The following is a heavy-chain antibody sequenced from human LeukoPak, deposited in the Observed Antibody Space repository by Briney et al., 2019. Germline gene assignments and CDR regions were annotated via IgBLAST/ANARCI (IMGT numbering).Heavy chain of an antibody. CDR1: GGTFSSRA. V-gene: IGHV1-69*01. Sequence: SVKVSCKASGGTFSSRAISWVRQAPGQGLEWMGGIIPIFGTANYAQKFQGRVTITADESTSTAYMELSSLRSEDTAVYYCAGFDYYGSRGYFQHWGQGTLVTVSS. CDR3: AGFDYYGSRGYFQH. J-gene: IGHJ1*01. D-gene: IGHD3-10*01. CDR2: IIPIFGTA.